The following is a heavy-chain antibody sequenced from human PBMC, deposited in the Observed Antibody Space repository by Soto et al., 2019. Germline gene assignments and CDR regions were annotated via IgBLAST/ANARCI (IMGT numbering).Heavy chain of an antibody. CDR2: HYSGGST. D-gene: IGHD1-26*01. Sequence: GGSLRLSCAISGFSVSSNYLSWVRQAPGKGLEWVSVHYSGGSTYYADSVQGRFTISRDKSNNTLYLQMRRVRAEDTAVYFCARHRHPRGTVGATSPIDPWGQGTQVTAPQ. V-gene: IGHV3-53*01. J-gene: IGHJ5*02. CDR3: ARHRHPRGTVGATSPIDP. CDR1: GFSVSSNY.